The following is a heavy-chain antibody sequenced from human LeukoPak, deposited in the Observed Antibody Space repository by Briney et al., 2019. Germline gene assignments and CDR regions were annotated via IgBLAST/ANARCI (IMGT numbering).Heavy chain of an antibody. V-gene: IGHV3-7*01. J-gene: IGHJ5*01. CDR1: GFVFSTSY. CDR3: VRGGTYWTVS. Sequence: GGSLSLSCAASGFVFSTSYMSWVRKAPGKGLEWVATIKPDGSEKYHVDSVSGRFTISRDNTNDSLFLQMNSLRVDDTAVYYCVRGGTYWTVSWGQGTLVNVS. CDR2: IKPDGSEK.